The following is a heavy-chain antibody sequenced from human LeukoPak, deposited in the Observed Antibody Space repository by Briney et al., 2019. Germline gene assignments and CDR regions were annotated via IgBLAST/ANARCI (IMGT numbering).Heavy chain of an antibody. CDR3: AKDRGPMDV. Sequence: PGGALRLSCAASGLTFSTYAMHWVRQAPGKGLEWVAFVRYDGSDKYYADTVKGRFTISRDNSKNTVYLQMNSLRVEDTALYYCAKDRGPMDVWGQGTTVTVSS. CDR2: VRYDGSDK. V-gene: IGHV3-30*02. CDR1: GLTFSTYA. J-gene: IGHJ6*02.